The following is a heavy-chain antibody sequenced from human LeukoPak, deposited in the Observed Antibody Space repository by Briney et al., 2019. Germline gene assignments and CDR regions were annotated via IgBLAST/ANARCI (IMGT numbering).Heavy chain of an antibody. CDR1: GFTFIDYD. CDR3: ARGGIQVSGIDEFDY. D-gene: IGHD6-19*01. J-gene: IGHJ4*02. CDR2: IGIRGDT. Sequence: GGSLRLSCAASGFTFIDYDMHWVRQVIGKVLEWVSAIGIRGDTHDSGSVKGRFTISRENAESSLYLQMNSLRAEDTAVYYCARGGIQVSGIDEFDYWGQGTLVTVSS. V-gene: IGHV3-13*01.